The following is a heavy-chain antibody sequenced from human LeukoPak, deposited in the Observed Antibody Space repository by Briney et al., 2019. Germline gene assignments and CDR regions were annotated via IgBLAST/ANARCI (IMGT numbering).Heavy chain of an antibody. CDR3: ARGGKGYYYYYMDV. Sequence: ASVKVSCKASGYTFTGYYMHWVRQAPGQGLEWMGWINPNSGGTNYAQKFQGRVTITRNTSISTAYMELSSLRSEDTAVYYCARGGKGYYYYYMDVWGKGTTVTVSS. V-gene: IGHV1-2*02. CDR2: INPNSGGT. CDR1: GYTFTGYY. J-gene: IGHJ6*03.